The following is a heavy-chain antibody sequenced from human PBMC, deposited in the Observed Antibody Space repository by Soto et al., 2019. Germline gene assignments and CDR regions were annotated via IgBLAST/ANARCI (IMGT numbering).Heavy chain of an antibody. CDR1: GGSFSGYY. D-gene: IGHD2-2*01. J-gene: IGHJ4*02. V-gene: IGHV4-34*01. Sequence: QVQLQQWGAGLLKPSETLSLTCAVYGGSFSGYYWSWIRQPPGKGLEWIGEINHSGSTNYNPSLKSRVTLSVDTSKNQFSLKLSSVTAADTAVYYCARVGYCSSTSCYADDYWGQGSLVTVSS. CDR3: ARVGYCSSTSCYADDY. CDR2: INHSGST.